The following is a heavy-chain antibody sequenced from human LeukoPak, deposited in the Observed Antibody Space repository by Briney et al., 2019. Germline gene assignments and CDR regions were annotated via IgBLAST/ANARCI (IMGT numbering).Heavy chain of an antibody. CDR2: INHSGST. Sequence: SETLSLTCAVYGGSFSGYYWRWIRQPPGKGLEWIGEINHSGSTNYNPSLKSRVTISVDTSKKQFSLKLSSVTAADTAVYYCARAVDGVTTYYFDYWGQGTLVTVSS. V-gene: IGHV4-34*01. J-gene: IGHJ4*02. CDR1: GGSFSGYY. D-gene: IGHD4-17*01. CDR3: ARAVDGVTTYYFDY.